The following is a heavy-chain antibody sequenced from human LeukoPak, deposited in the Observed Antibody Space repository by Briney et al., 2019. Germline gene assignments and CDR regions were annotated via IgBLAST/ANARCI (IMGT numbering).Heavy chain of an antibody. CDR3: AEEAGGGSPFDY. CDR2: ITGSGDSA. J-gene: IGHJ4*02. Sequence: PGGSLRLSCAASGFTFSSYAMTWVRQAPGKGLEWVSAITGSGDSAYYSDSVKGRFTISRDNSKNTLYLQINSLRAEDTAVYYCAEEAGGGSPFDYWGQGTLVTVSS. D-gene: IGHD3-16*01. V-gene: IGHV3-23*01. CDR1: GFTFSSYA.